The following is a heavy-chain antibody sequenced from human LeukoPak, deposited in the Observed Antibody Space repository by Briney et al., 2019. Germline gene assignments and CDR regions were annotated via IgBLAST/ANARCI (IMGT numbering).Heavy chain of an antibody. CDR2: IESTGRL. D-gene: IGHD2-21*01. V-gene: IGHV4-4*09. Sequence: SETLSLTCTVSGGSISGHWWSWIRRPPGKGLEGLGDIESTGRLNDNPSLRSRGTLSVDTSKNQFSLKVTSVTAADTAVYYCARPTATPAGDYHYHYIHVWGKGITVTVSS. J-gene: IGHJ6*03. CDR1: GGSISGHW. CDR3: ARPTATPAGDYHYHYIHV.